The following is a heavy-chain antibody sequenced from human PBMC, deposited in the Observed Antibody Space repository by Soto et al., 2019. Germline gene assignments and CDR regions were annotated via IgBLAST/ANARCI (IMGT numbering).Heavy chain of an antibody. CDR2: IYYSGST. J-gene: IGHJ4*02. CDR1: GGSIISYD. CDR3: ARGPLGDTDY. V-gene: IGHV4-59*01. Sequence: PSETLSLTCTVSGGSIISYDWSWIRQPPGKGLEWIGYIYYSGSTNYNPSLKSRVTISVDTSKNQFSLKLSSVTAADTAVYYCARGPLGDTDYWGQGTLVTVSS.